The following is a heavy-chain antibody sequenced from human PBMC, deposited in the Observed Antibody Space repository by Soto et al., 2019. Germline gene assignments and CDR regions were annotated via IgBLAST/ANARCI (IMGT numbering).Heavy chain of an antibody. CDR3: AREGGSDKYYDILTGYRPHDAFDI. Sequence: LSLTCAISGDSVSSNSAAWNWIRQSPSRGLEWLGRTYYRSKWYSDYAVSVKSRITINPDTSKNQFSLQLNSVTPEDTAVYYCAREGGSDKYYDILTGYRPHDAFDIWGQGTMVTVSS. D-gene: IGHD3-9*01. CDR2: TYYRSKWYS. CDR1: GDSVSSNSAA. J-gene: IGHJ3*02. V-gene: IGHV6-1*01.